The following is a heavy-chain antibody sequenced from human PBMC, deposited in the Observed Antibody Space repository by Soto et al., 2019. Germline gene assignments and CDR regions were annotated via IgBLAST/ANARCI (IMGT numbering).Heavy chain of an antibody. CDR1: GFTFTSSG. D-gene: IGHD1-26*01. J-gene: IGHJ4*02. V-gene: IGHV3-30*02. Sequence: QVHLAESGGGVVQPGGSLRLSCFASGFTFTSSGMNWVRQVPGRGLEWVALAPYDAYSLSYAESVRGRFIISRDNSNNSIYLQMNSLRPDDTGVYYCAKNTYNGIYRGDAFVSWGQGIHVTVSS. CDR3: AKNTYNGIYRGDAFVS. CDR2: APYDAYSL.